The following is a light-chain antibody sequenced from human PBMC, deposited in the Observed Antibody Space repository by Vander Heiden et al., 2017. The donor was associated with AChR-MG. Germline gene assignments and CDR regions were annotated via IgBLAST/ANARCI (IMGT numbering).Light chain of an antibody. CDR3: QVWDTTDYVV. Sequence: SYVLTPAPSVSVAPGQTARSTCGGNNIGDKGVHWYQQRPRQAPVLVIYDDKDRPSGIPERFSGSNSGHTATLTISRVEAEDEADFYCQVWDTTDYVVFGGGTKLTVL. V-gene: IGLV3-21*02. CDR2: DDK. CDR1: NIGDKG. J-gene: IGLJ2*01.